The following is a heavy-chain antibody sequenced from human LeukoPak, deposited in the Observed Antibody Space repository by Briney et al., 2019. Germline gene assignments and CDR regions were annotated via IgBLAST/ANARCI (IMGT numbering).Heavy chain of an antibody. J-gene: IGHJ3*02. CDR2: IYSGGST. D-gene: IGHD3-22*01. CDR3: ATLEYYDSSGAFDI. Sequence: GGSLRLSCAASGFTVSSNYMSWVRQAPGKGLEWVSVIYSGGSTYYADSVKGRFTISRDNAKNMLYLQMNSLRAEDTAVDYCATLEYYDSSGAFDIWGQGTMVTVSS. CDR1: GFTVSSNY. V-gene: IGHV3-53*01.